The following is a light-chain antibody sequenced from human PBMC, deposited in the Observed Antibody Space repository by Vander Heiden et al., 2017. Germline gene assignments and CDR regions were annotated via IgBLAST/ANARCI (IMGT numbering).Light chain of an antibody. CDR2: EVS. J-gene: IGLJ1*01. CDR1: SSDVGCYNY. V-gene: IGLV2-14*01. CDR3: SSYTSSISYV. Sequence: QSALTQPASVSGSPGQSITISCTGTSSDVGCYNYVSWYQQHPGKAPILMNYEVSKRPSGVSNRFSGSKSGTTASLTISGLQAEDDADYYCSSYTSSISYVFGTGTKVTVL.